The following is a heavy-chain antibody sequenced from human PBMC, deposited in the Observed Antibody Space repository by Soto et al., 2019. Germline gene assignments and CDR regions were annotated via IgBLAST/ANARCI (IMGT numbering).Heavy chain of an antibody. J-gene: IGHJ5*02. V-gene: IGHV4-34*01. CDR1: GGSFSGYY. D-gene: IGHD6-25*01. CDR2: IDNRGNT. CDR3: ARPGVAAAGNFDP. Sequence: SETLSLTCAVYGGSFSGYYWSWIRQPPGKGLEWIGEIDNRGNTQYNPSLKSRVTLSADASKSQFSLKMNSMTAADTAVYYCARPGVAAAGNFDPWGPGTLVTVSS.